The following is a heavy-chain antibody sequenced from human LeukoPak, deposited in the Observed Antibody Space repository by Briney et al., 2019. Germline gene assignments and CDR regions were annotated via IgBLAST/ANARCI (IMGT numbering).Heavy chain of an antibody. V-gene: IGHV4-59*01. Sequence: SETLSLTCTVSGGSIRSYYWSWVRQPPGKGLEWIGYIYYSGTTNYNPSLKSRVTILVDSSTNQFSLRLTSVTAADTAVYYCARGTVAARPNWFDPWGQGTLVTVST. CDR1: GGSIRSYY. CDR2: IYYSGTT. D-gene: IGHD6-6*01. CDR3: ARGTVAARPNWFDP. J-gene: IGHJ5*02.